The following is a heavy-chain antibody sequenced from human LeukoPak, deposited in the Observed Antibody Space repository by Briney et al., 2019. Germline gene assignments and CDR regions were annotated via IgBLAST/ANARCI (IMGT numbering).Heavy chain of an antibody. V-gene: IGHV4-39*02. CDR3: ASLYGGNSYYYYGMDV. CDR1: GGSIGSSSYY. CDR2: IYYSGST. Sequence: SETLSLTCTVSGGSIGSSSYYWGWIRQPPGKGLEWIGSIYYSGSTYYNPSVKSRVNISVDTSKNHFSLKLSSVTAADTAVYYCASLYGGNSYYYYGMDVWGQGTTVTVSS. D-gene: IGHD4-23*01. J-gene: IGHJ6*02.